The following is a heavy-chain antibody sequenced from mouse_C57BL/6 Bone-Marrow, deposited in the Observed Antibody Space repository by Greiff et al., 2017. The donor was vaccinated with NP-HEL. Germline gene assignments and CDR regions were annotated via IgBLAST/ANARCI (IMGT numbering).Heavy chain of an antibody. D-gene: IGHD2-3*01. J-gene: IGHJ2*01. CDR1: GYAFSSSW. V-gene: IGHV1-82*01. CDR2: IYPGDGDT. CDR3: ARNRLLPFDY. Sequence: QVQLKQSGPELVKPGASVKISCKASGYAFSSSWMNWVKQRPGKGLEWIGRIYPGDGDTNYNGKFKGKATLTADKSSSTAYMQLSSLTSEDSAVYFCARNRLLPFDYWGQGTTLTVSS.